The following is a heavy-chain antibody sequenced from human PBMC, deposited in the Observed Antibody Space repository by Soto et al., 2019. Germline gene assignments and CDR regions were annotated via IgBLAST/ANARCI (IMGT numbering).Heavy chain of an antibody. J-gene: IGHJ3*02. V-gene: IGHV1-69*13. CDR2: IIPIFGTA. Sequence: SVKVSCKASGGTFSSYAISWVRQAPGQGLEWMGGIIPIFGTANYAQKFQGRVTITADESTSTAYMELSSLRSEDTAVYYCATHYDSSGYYPGAFDIWGQGTMVTVSS. CDR1: GGTFSSYA. D-gene: IGHD3-22*01. CDR3: ATHYDSSGYYPGAFDI.